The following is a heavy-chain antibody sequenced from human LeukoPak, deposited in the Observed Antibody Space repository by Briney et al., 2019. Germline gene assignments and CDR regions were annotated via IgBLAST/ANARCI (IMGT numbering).Heavy chain of an antibody. CDR3: ARGDSGSPALYYYMDV. Sequence: ATVKVSCKASGGTFSSYAISWVRQAPGQGLEWMGGIIPIFGTANYAQKFQGRVTITADESTSTAYMELSSLRSEDTAVYYCARGDSGSPALYYYMDVWGKGTTVTVSS. J-gene: IGHJ6*03. CDR1: GGTFSSYA. V-gene: IGHV1-69*13. CDR2: IIPIFGTA. D-gene: IGHD6-13*01.